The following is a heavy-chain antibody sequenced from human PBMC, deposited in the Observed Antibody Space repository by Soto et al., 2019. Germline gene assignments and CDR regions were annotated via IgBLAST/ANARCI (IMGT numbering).Heavy chain of an antibody. CDR3: ANGKDGVSYYYGMDV. D-gene: IGHD3-10*01. Sequence: QVQLVESGGGVVQPGRFLRLSCAASGFTFRSYGMHWVRQAPGKGLEWVAVISYDGREIHYVDSVKGRFTISRDNSKDTLYLQMNSLRGEETAVYFCANGKDGVSYYYGMDVWGPGTTVAVSS. V-gene: IGHV3-30*18. J-gene: IGHJ6*02. CDR2: ISYDGREI. CDR1: GFTFRSYG.